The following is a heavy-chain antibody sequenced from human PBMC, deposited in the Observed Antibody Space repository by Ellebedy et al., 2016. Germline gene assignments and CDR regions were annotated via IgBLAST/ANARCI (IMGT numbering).Heavy chain of an antibody. D-gene: IGHD3-3*01. CDR3: ARGTYFDFWIGNWKRGDNDYYVLDV. J-gene: IGHJ6*02. CDR1: GGSISSSSYY. CDR2: VSYSWST. Sequence: SETLSLTCTVSGGSISSSSYYWSWIRQPPGKGLEWIGYVSYSWSTSYNPSLKSRVTISVDTSKNQFSLKVSSVSAADTAVYYCARGTYFDFWIGNWKRGDNDYYVLDVWGQGTTVTVSS. V-gene: IGHV4-61*01.